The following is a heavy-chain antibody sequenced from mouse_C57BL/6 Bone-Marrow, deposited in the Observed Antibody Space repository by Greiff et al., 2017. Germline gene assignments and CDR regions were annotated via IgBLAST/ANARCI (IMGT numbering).Heavy chain of an antibody. D-gene: IGHD1-1*01. CDR3: ARIIYYYGSSYEYFDV. CDR2: IWWDDDK. Sequence: QVQLKESGPGILQPSQTLSLTCSFSGFSLSTFGMGVGWIRQPSGKGLEWLAHIWWDDDKYYNPALKSRLTISKDTSKNQVFLKIANVDTADTATYYCARIIYYYGSSYEYFDVWGTGTTVTVSS. CDR1: GFSLSTFGMG. J-gene: IGHJ1*03. V-gene: IGHV8-8*01.